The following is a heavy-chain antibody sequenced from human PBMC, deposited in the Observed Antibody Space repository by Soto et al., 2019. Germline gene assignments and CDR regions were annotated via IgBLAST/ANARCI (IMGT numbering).Heavy chain of an antibody. Sequence: QVQLVQSGAEVKKPGSSVKVSCEASGGTFSGHAISWVRQAPGQGPEWMGGLIPLFGTTQHAQNFQRSLTITAHKSTSTAYMELTSLRFDDTAIYYCARGPNSGYRFVSWGQGTLVTVSS. D-gene: IGHD2-15*01. V-gene: IGHV1-69*06. CDR1: GGTFSGHA. CDR2: LIPLFGTT. J-gene: IGHJ4*02. CDR3: ARGPNSGYRFVS.